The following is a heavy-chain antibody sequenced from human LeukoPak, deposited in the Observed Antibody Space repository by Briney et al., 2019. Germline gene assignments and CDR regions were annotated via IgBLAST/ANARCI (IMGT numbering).Heavy chain of an antibody. V-gene: IGHV3-23*01. CDR1: GFTFSSYA. CDR3: AKDLTYSDSSGYYLGGDY. CDR2: ISGSGGST. J-gene: IGHJ4*02. Sequence: PGGSLRLSSAAPGFTFSSYAMRWVRQAPGKGLGWVSAISGSGGSTYYADSVKGRFTISRDNSKNTLCLQMNSLRAEDTAVYYCAKDLTYSDSSGYYLGGDYWGQGTLVTVSS. D-gene: IGHD3-22*01.